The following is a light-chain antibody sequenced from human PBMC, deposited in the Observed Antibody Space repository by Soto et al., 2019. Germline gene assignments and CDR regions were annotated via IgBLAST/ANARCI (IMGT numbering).Light chain of an antibody. CDR1: QSLSGSY. Sequence: EIVLTQSPGTLSLSPGERVTLSCRASQSLSGSYLAWYQQKPGQAPRLLIHGASSRATGIPDRFSGSGSGTVFTLTISRLEPEDFAVYYCQQYGRSPRTFGQGTKVEIK. J-gene: IGKJ1*01. V-gene: IGKV3-20*01. CDR3: QQYGRSPRT. CDR2: GAS.